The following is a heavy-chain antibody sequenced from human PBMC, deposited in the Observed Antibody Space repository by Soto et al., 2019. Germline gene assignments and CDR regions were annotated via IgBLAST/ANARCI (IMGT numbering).Heavy chain of an antibody. Sequence: GESLKISCQASGYSFTAYWITWVRQMPGKGLEWMATIDPSDSYVDYSPSFRGHVTFSVDRSITTVYLQWNSLKASDSAMYFCTRRASSSFYHFDFWGQGALVTVSS. J-gene: IGHJ4*02. V-gene: IGHV5-10-1*01. D-gene: IGHD2-2*01. CDR1: GYSFTAYW. CDR3: TRRASSSFYHFDF. CDR2: IDPSDSYV.